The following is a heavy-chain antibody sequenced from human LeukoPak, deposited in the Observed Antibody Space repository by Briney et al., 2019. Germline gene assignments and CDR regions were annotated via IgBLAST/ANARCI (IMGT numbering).Heavy chain of an antibody. CDR1: GGSISSYY. CDR2: VYYSGST. Sequence: PSETLSLTCTVSGGSISSYYWSWIRQPPGKGLEWIGYVYYSGSTNYNPSLKSRATMSVATSKNQFSLKLSSVTAADTAVYYCASLRYCSGGSCFPKYFQHWGQGTLVTVSS. CDR3: ASLRYCSGGSCFPKYFQH. J-gene: IGHJ1*01. D-gene: IGHD2-15*01. V-gene: IGHV4-59*08.